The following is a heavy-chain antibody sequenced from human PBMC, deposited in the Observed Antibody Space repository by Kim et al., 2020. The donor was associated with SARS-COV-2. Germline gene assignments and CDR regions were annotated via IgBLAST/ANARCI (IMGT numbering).Heavy chain of an antibody. V-gene: IGHV4-39*01. D-gene: IGHD6-13*01. CDR3: ATEGGSLDYFDF. CDR2: A. Sequence: AYFNQSLKSRVTITVDTSKNQFILKLDSVTAADTALYYCATEGGSLDYFDFWRQGALVTVSS. J-gene: IGHJ4*02.